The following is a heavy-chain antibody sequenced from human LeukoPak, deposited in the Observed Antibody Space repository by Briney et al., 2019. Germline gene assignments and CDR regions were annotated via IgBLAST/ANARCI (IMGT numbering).Heavy chain of an antibody. CDR3: VRGVNYDSGSYYDY. CDR1: GGSINSYF. V-gene: IGHV4-59*01. J-gene: IGHJ4*02. CDR2: IYYSDNT. D-gene: IGHD3-10*01. Sequence: SETLSLTCTVSGGSINSYFWSWIRQPPGKGLEWIGYIYYSDNTNYNPSLKSRVTISVETSKNQFSLKLTSVTAADTAVYYCVRGVNYDSGSYYDYWGQGTLVTVSS.